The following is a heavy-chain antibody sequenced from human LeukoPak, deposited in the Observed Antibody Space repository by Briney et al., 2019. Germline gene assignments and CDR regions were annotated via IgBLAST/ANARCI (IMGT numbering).Heavy chain of an antibody. J-gene: IGHJ5*02. V-gene: IGHV4-4*07. D-gene: IGHD3-9*01. CDR3: EDGIRDFDTNQNWFDP. Sequence: SETMSLSCTVSGGSMSRYYWSWIRQPAGKGLESIGQISTRGRTHYNPSLKSRATMSVDTSKNQFSLKLSSVTAADTSIFHAEDGIRDFDTNQNWFDPWGQGTLVAVSS. CDR2: ISTRGRT. CDR1: GGSMSRYY.